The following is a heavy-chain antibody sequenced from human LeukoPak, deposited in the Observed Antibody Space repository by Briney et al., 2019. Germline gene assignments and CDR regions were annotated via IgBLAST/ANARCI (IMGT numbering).Heavy chain of an antibody. CDR1: GYTFTGYY. CDR2: INPNSGGT. J-gene: IGHJ4*02. V-gene: IGHV1-2*02. CDR3: ARGTTVVTPADY. Sequence: ASVKVSRKASGYTFTGYYMHWVRQAPGQGLEWMGWINPNSGGTNYAQKFQGRVTMTRDTSISTAYMELSRLRSDDTAVYYCARGTTVVTPADYWGQGTLVTVSS. D-gene: IGHD4-23*01.